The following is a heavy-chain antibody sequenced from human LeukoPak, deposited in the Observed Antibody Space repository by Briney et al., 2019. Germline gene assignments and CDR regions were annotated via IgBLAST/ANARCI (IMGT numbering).Heavy chain of an antibody. CDR1: GFNFSSYG. D-gene: IGHD6-19*01. J-gene: IGHJ4*02. CDR3: ARDSLPMAVTGPFDH. CDR2: ICFDGSNI. Sequence: GGSLRLSCAASGFNFSSYGMHCVRQAPGKGLEWVTSICFDGSNIHYADSVRGRVLISRASSKSALYLQMNILRPEDTAIYYCARDSLPMAVTGPFDHWGQGALVTVSS. V-gene: IGHV3-33*01.